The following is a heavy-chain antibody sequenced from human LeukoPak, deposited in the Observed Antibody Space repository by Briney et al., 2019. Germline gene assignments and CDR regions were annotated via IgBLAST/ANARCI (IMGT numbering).Heavy chain of an antibody. CDR1: GGSFSGYY. CDR2: VNHSRST. CDR3: ARAPGYYVAWFDP. Sequence: SETLSLTCAVYGGSFSGYYWSWIRQPPGKGLEWIGEVNHSRSTNYNPSLKSRVTISVDTSKNQFSLKLSSVTAADTAVYYCARAPGYYVAWFDPWGQGTLVAVSS. D-gene: IGHD3-9*01. J-gene: IGHJ5*02. V-gene: IGHV4-34*01.